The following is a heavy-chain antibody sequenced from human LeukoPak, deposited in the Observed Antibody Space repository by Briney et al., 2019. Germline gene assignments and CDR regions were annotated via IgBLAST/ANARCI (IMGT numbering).Heavy chain of an antibody. CDR2: INHSGST. V-gene: IGHV4-34*01. J-gene: IGHJ2*01. CDR1: GGSFSGCY. CDR3: ARHTHYYDSSGYSGYFDL. Sequence: SETLSLTCAVYGGSFSGCYWSWIRQPPGKGLEWIGEINHSGSTNYNPSLKSRVTISVDTSKNQFSLKLSSVTAADTAVYYCARHTHYYDSSGYSGYFDLWGRGTLVTVSS. D-gene: IGHD3-22*01.